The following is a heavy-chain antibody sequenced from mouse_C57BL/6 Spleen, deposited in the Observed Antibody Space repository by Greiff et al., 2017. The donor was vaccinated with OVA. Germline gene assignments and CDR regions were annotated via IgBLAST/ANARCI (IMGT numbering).Heavy chain of an antibody. J-gene: IGHJ1*03. D-gene: IGHD2-2*01. CDR1: GYAFSSSW. Sequence: VQLQQSGPELVKPGASVKISCKASGYAFSSSWMNWVKQRPGKGLEWIGRIYPGDGDTNYNGKFKGKATLTADKSSSTAYMQLSSLTSEDSAVYFCARARGYDAYWYFDVWGTGTTVTVSS. V-gene: IGHV1-82*01. CDR3: ARARGYDAYWYFDV. CDR2: IYPGDGDT.